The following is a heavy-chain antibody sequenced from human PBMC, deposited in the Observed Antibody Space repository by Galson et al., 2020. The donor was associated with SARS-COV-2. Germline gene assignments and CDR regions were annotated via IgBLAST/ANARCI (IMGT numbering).Heavy chain of an antibody. CDR2: INPNSGDT. CDR1: GYTFSGHY. V-gene: IGHV1-2*06. CDR3: TRGCNSSPFYHFDP. D-gene: IGHD2-8*01. J-gene: IGHJ5*02. Sequence: ASVKVSCKASGYTFSGHYMHWVRLAPGQGLEWMGRINPNSGDTDVAQKFQGRVTMTTDTSLTTAYMELSRLTSDDTAVYSCTRGCNSSPFYHFDPWGQGTLVTVSS.